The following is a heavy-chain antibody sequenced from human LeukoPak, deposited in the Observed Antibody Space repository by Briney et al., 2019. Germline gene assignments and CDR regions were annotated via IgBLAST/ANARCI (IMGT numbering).Heavy chain of an antibody. J-gene: IGHJ6*03. V-gene: IGHV4-59*01. CDR1: GGSISSYY. D-gene: IGHD3-16*01. Sequence: SEALSLTCTVSGGSISSYYWSWIRQPPGKGLEWIGYIYYSGSTNYNPSLKSRVTISVDTSKNQFSLKLSSVTAADTAVYYCARHYFYAHYYYYMDVWGKGTTVTISS. CDR2: IYYSGST. CDR3: ARHYFYAHYYYYMDV.